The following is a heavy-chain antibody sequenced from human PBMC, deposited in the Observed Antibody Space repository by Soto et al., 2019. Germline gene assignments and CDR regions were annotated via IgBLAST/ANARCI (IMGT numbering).Heavy chain of an antibody. Sequence: EAQLVESGGTLIQPGGSLRLSCAASGFTVRSNFFTWVRQAPGKGLEWVSTLYYGGTMSYADSVKGRFTISRDDSKNTLYLQMNSLRAEDTAVYYCASGSGYSYDHYYYYTLDVWGQGTTVTVSS. V-gene: IGHV3-53*01. D-gene: IGHD5-18*01. CDR3: ASGSGYSYDHYYYYTLDV. CDR1: GFTVRSNF. J-gene: IGHJ6*02. CDR2: LYYGGTM.